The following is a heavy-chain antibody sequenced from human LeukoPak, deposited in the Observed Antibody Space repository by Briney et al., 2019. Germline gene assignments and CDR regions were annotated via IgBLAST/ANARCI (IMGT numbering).Heavy chain of an antibody. J-gene: IGHJ3*02. D-gene: IGHD2-15*01. CDR2: IYYSGST. CDR1: GGSISSGDYY. V-gene: IGHV4-30-4*01. CDR3: ARAVVVVAATFVDAFDI. Sequence: PSETLSLTCTVSGGSISSGDYYWSWIRQPPGKGLEWIGYIYYSGSTYYNPSLKSRVTISVDTSKNQFSLKLSSVTAADTAVYYRARAVVVVAATFVDAFDIWGQGTMVTVSS.